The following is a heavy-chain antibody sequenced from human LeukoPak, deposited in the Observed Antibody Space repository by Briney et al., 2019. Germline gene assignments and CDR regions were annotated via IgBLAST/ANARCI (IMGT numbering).Heavy chain of an antibody. J-gene: IGHJ4*02. D-gene: IGHD3-10*01. V-gene: IGHV4-34*01. CDR3: ARGATMVRGVNPYYFDY. Sequence: SETLSLTCAVYGGSFSGYYWSWIRQPPGKGLEWIGEINHSGSTNYNPSLKSRVTISVDTSKNQFSLKLSSVTAADTAVYYCARGATMVRGVNPYYFDYWGQGTLVTVSS. CDR1: GGSFSGYY. CDR2: INHSGST.